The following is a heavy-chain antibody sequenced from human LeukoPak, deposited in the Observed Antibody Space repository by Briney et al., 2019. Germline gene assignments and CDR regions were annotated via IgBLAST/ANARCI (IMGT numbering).Heavy chain of an antibody. D-gene: IGHD2-21*01. J-gene: IGHJ6*02. Sequence: SETLSLTCVVSGGSVSSSKWWSWVRQPPGKGLEWIGQVYHDGGTKYNPSLKSRVTISVDTSKNQFSLKLSSVTAADTAVYYCARGLDYYYYYGMDVWGQGTTVTVSS. CDR3: ARGLDYYYYYGMDV. CDR2: VYHDGGT. V-gene: IGHV4-4*02. CDR1: GGSVSSSKW.